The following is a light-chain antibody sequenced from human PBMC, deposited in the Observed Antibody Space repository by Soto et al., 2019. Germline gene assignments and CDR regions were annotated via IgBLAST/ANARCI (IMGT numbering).Light chain of an antibody. CDR2: GAS. Sequence: EIVLTQSPGTLSLSPGERATLSCRASQSVSSNFLAWYQQKPGQAPRLLIYGASSRATGIPDRFSGSGSGTDFTLTINRLEPEDFAVYYCQLYGTSRTFDQGTKVEIK. CDR1: QSVSSNF. J-gene: IGKJ1*01. CDR3: QLYGTSRT. V-gene: IGKV3-20*01.